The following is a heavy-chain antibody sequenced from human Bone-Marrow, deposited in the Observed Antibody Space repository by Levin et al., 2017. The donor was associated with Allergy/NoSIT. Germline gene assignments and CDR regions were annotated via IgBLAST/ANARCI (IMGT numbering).Heavy chain of an antibody. J-gene: IGHJ4*02. CDR2: IDPKSGGT. Sequence: ASVKVSCQTSGYTFTAYYLHWMRQAPGEGLEWKGRIDPKSGGTSFAQKFQGRVTITRDTSISTTHMELSRLTSDDAAVYYCVSSSLGIGWSYWGQGTPVTVSS. D-gene: IGHD6-19*01. V-gene: IGHV1-2*06. CDR1: GYTFTAYY. CDR3: VSSSLGIGWSY.